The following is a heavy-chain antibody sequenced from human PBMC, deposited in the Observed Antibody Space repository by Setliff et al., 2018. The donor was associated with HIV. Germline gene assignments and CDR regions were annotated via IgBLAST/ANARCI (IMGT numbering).Heavy chain of an antibody. D-gene: IGHD3-10*01. CDR3: ARVPPQVPGVAFDI. Sequence: PGGSLRLSCAASGFTFNDAWIHWVRQAPGKGLVWVSRFRGDDRTTNYADSVKGRFTFSSDNAKNTVYLQMDALRAEDTAVYYCARVPPQVPGVAFDIWGQGTMVTVSS. CDR1: GFTFNDAW. CDR2: FRGDDRTT. V-gene: IGHV3-74*01. J-gene: IGHJ3*02.